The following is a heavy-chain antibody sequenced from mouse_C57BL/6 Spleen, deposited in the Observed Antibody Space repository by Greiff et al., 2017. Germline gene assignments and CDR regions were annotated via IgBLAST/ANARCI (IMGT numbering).Heavy chain of an antibody. D-gene: IGHD3-2*01. Sequence: QVQLQQPGAELVKPGASVKLSCKASGYTFTSYWMQWVKQRPGQGLEWIGEIDPSDSYTNYNQKFKGKATLTVDTSSSTAYMQLSSLTSEDSAVYYCASGDSLQGDWGQGTTLTVSS. J-gene: IGHJ2*01. CDR1: GYTFTSYW. V-gene: IGHV1-50*01. CDR2: IDPSDSYT. CDR3: ASGDSLQGD.